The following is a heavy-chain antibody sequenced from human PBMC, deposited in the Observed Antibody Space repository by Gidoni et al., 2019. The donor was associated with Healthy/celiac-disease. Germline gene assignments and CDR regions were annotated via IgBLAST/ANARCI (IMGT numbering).Heavy chain of an antibody. J-gene: IGHJ6*02. D-gene: IGHD6-13*01. CDR2: TYYRSKWYN. CDR3: ARMAHSSSWGNYYYYGMDV. CDR1: GDSVSSNSPS. V-gene: IGHV6-1*01. Sequence: QVQLQQSGPGLVKPSQTLSLTCAIPGDSVSSNSPSWTWIRQSPSRGLEWLGRTYYRSKWYNDYAVSVKSRITINPDTSKNQFSLQLNSVTPEDTAVYYCARMAHSSSWGNYYYYGMDVWGQGTTVTVSS.